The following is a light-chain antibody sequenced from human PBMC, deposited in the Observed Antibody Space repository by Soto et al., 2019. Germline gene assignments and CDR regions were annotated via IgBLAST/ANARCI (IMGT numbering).Light chain of an antibody. CDR1: QTIRKNF. Sequence: EIVLTQSPGTLSLSPGERATLSCRASQTIRKNFLAWYQQKPGQAPRLLIHDASSRATGIPDRFSGSGSGTDFTLTISRLEPEDSTVYYCQQYGTSPLTFGGGTKVDIK. V-gene: IGKV3-20*01. CDR2: DAS. J-gene: IGKJ4*01. CDR3: QQYGTSPLT.